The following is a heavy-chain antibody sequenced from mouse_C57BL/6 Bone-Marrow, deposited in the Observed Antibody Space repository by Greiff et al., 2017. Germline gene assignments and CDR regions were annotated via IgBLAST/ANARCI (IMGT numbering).Heavy chain of an antibody. CDR2: IYPSDSET. V-gene: IGHV1-61*01. CDR1: GYTFTSYW. D-gene: IGHD2-5*01. J-gene: IGHJ1*03. Sequence: VQLQQPGAELVRPGSSVKLSCKASGYTFTSYWMDWVKQRPGQGLEWIGNIYPSDSETHYNQTFKDKATLTVYKSSSTAYMQLSSLTSEDSAVYYCARSIVQYFDVWGTGTTVTVSS. CDR3: ARSIVQYFDV.